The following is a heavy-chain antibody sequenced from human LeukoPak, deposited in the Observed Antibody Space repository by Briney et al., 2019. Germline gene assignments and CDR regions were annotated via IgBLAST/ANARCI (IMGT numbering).Heavy chain of an antibody. J-gene: IGHJ5*02. CDR1: GGSISSGGYY. CDR3: AMGRTAMVKVQGNWFDP. Sequence: SETLSLTCTVSGGSISSGGYYWSWIRQHPGKGLEWIRYIYYSGSTNYNPSLKSRVTISVDTSKNQFSLKLSSVTAADTAVYYCAMGRTAMVKVQGNWFDPWGQGTLVTVSS. V-gene: IGHV4-31*03. D-gene: IGHD5-18*01. CDR2: IYYSGST.